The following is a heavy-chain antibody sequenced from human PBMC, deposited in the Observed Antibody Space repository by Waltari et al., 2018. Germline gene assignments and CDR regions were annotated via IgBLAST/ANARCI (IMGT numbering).Heavy chain of an antibody. D-gene: IGHD6-13*01. CDR1: PYSISSGYY. V-gene: IGHV4-38-2*01. J-gene: IGHJ6*03. CDR2: IYHSGST. CDR3: ARRAAITAAGPTYYMDV. Sequence: QVQLQESGPGLVKPSETLSLTCAVSPYSISSGYYWGWIRPPPGQGLAWLVNIYHSGSTHYNPSLKSRVTISVDTSKNQFSLKLSSVTAADTAVYYCARRAAITAAGPTYYMDVWGKGTTVTVSS.